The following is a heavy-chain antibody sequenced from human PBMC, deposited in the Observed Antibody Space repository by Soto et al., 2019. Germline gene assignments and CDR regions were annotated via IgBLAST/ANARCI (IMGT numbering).Heavy chain of an antibody. J-gene: IGHJ6*02. CDR2: INHSGST. CDR3: ARAVPRFWSGYYYYYYGMDV. CDR1: SGSFSGYY. D-gene: IGHD3-3*01. V-gene: IGHV4-34*01. Sequence: PSETLSLTCAVYSGSFSGYYWSWIRQPPGKGLEWIGEINHSGSTNYNPSLKSRVTISVDTSKNQFSLKLSSVTAADTAVYYCARAVPRFWSGYYYYYYGMDVWGQGTTVT.